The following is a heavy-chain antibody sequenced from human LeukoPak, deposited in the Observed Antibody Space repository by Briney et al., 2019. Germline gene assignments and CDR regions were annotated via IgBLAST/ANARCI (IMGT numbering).Heavy chain of an antibody. Sequence: GGSLRLSCAASGFTFSSYSMNWVRQAPGKGLECGSSISSSSSYIYYADSVKGRFTISRDNAKNSLYLQMNSLRAEDTAVYYCARDGYCSSTSCFDYWGQGTLVTVSS. CDR1: GFTFSSYS. V-gene: IGHV3-21*01. J-gene: IGHJ4*02. D-gene: IGHD2-2*03. CDR3: ARDGYCSSTSCFDY. CDR2: ISSSSSYI.